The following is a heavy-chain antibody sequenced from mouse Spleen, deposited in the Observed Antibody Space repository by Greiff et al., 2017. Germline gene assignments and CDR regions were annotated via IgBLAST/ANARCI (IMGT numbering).Heavy chain of an antibody. CDR1: GYTFTSYW. Sequence: QVQLQQPGAELVMPGASVKLSCKASGYTFTSYWMHWVKQRPGQGLEWIGEIDPSDSYTNYNQKFKGKATLTVDKSSSTAYMQLRSLTSEDSAVYYCARRGGLRRYYAMDYWGQGTSVTVSS. CDR2: IDPSDSYT. CDR3: ARRGGLRRYYAMDY. J-gene: IGHJ4*01. D-gene: IGHD2-4*01. V-gene: IGHV1-69*01.